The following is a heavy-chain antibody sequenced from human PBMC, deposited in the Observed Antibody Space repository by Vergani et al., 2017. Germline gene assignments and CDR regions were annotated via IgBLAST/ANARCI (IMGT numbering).Heavy chain of an antibody. V-gene: IGHV4-4*02. Sequence: QVQLQESGPGLVKLSGTLSLTCAVSGGSISSSNWWSWVRQPPGKGLEWIGYIYHSGSTYYNPSLKSRVTISVDRSKNQFSLKLSSVTAADTAVYYCATGAYYDDSSGYYFHDAFDIWGQGTMVTVSS. D-gene: IGHD3-22*01. J-gene: IGHJ3*02. CDR1: GGSISSSNW. CDR2: IYHSGST. CDR3: ATGAYYDDSSGYYFHDAFDI.